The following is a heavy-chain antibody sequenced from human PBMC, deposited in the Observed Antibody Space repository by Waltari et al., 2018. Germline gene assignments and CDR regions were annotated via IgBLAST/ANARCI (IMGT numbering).Heavy chain of an antibody. J-gene: IGHJ4*02. Sequence: EVQLAESGGGLVQPGGSLRLSCAVSGFTFSDYYMDWVRQAPGKGLEWVARSRNKANSYTTEYAASVKGRFTISRDDSKNSLNLQMNSLETDDTAVYFCARAFQYGGTSHFDDWGQGTLVIVSS. CDR1: GFTFSDYY. CDR2: SRNKANSYTT. D-gene: IGHD1-26*01. V-gene: IGHV3-72*01. CDR3: ARAFQYGGTSHFDD.